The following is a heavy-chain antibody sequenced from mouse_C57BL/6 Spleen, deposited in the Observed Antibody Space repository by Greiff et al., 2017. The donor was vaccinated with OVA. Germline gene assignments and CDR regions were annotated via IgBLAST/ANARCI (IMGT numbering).Heavy chain of an antibody. CDR1: GFSLTSYG. CDR3: AKMGYGSSHWYFDV. CDR2: IWRGGST. V-gene: IGHV2-4*01. J-gene: IGHJ1*03. Sequence: QVQLQQSGPGLVQPSQSLSITCTVSGFSLTSYGLHWVRQPPGKGLEWLGVIWRGGSTDYNAAFISRMSISKDNSKSQVFFKMNSLQADDTAIYYCAKMGYGSSHWYFDVWGTGTTVTVSS. D-gene: IGHD1-1*01.